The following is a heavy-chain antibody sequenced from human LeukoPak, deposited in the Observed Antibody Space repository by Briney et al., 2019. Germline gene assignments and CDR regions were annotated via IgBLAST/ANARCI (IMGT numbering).Heavy chain of an antibody. J-gene: IGHJ4*02. CDR3: ATVSYDSSGYYLKYYFDY. D-gene: IGHD3-22*01. V-gene: IGHV1-24*01. CDR2: FDPEDGET. Sequence: ASVKVSCKVSGYTLTELSMHWVRQAPGKGLEWMGGFDPEDGETIYAQKFQGRVTMTEDTSTDTAYMELSSLRSEDTAVYYCATVSYDSSGYYLKYYFDYWGQGTLVTVSS. CDR1: GYTLTELS.